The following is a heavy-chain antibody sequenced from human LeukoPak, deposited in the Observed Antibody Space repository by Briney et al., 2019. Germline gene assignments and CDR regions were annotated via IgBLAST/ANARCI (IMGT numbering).Heavy chain of an antibody. CDR3: ARDIYRSVVVAEYSDY. V-gene: IGHV4-34*01. CDR2: INHSGST. J-gene: IGHJ4*02. Sequence: SETLSLTCAVYGGSFSGYYWSWIRQPPGKGLEWIGEINHSGSTNYNPSLKSRVTISVDTSKNQFSLKLSSVTAADTAVYYCARDIYRSVVVAEYSDYWGQGTLVTVSS. CDR1: GGSFSGYY. D-gene: IGHD2-15*01.